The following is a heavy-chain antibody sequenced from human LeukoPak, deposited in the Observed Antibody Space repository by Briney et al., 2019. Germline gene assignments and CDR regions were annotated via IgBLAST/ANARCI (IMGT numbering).Heavy chain of an antibody. J-gene: IGHJ4*02. CDR2: IYYSRST. Sequence: SETLSLTCTVSGGSISSYYWSWIRQPPGKGLEWIGYIYYSRSTNYNPSLKSRVTISVDTSKNQFSLKLSSVTAEDTAVYYCAKDGDSKLHGYYFDYWGQGTLVTVSS. CDR3: AKDGDSKLHGYYFDY. V-gene: IGHV4-59*01. D-gene: IGHD2-2*03. CDR1: GGSISSYY.